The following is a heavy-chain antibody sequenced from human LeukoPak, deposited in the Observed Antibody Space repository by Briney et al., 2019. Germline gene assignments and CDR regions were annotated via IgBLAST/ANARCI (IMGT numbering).Heavy chain of an antibody. D-gene: IGHD4-17*01. CDR2: IIPIFGIA. J-gene: IGHJ4*02. CDR3: ARPVGDYGDYVLGY. CDR1: GGTFNSYA. Sequence: SVKVSCKASGGTFNSYAISRVRQAPGQGLEWMGRIIPIFGIANYAQKFQGRVTITADKSTSTAYMELSSLRSEDTAVYYCARPVGDYGDYVLGYWGQGTLVTVSS. V-gene: IGHV1-69*04.